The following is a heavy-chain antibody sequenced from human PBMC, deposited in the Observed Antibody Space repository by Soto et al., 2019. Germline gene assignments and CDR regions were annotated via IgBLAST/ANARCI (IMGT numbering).Heavy chain of an antibody. Sequence: GGSLRLSCAASGFEFRNYAIHWVRQAPGKGLDWLSVIWFDGSKKYCADSVKGRFTISRDNSKNTVYLEMNGLTADDSGVFYCARAHTMMILDRFDPWGHGTLVTVSS. D-gene: IGHD3-22*01. CDR3: ARAHTMMILDRFDP. J-gene: IGHJ5*02. V-gene: IGHV3-33*01. CDR2: IWFDGSKK. CDR1: GFEFRNYA.